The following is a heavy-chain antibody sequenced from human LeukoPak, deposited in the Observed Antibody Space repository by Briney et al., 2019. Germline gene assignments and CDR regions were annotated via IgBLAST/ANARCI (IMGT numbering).Heavy chain of an antibody. CDR3: AKGYSSGWYAFDS. Sequence: PGGALRLSCAASGFTFSRYPMIWVRPAPGTGREGVSTLSSGGGGTYYADSVRGRFTISRDDSKNTLYLEMFSLTAEDTARYYCAKGYSSGWYAFDSWGQGTLVTVSS. J-gene: IGHJ4*02. D-gene: IGHD6-19*01. V-gene: IGHV3-23*01. CDR2: LSSGGGGT. CDR1: GFTFSRYP.